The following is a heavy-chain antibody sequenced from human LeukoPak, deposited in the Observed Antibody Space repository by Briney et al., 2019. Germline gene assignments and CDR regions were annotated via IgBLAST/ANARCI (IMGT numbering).Heavy chain of an antibody. CDR3: AKDSGYLGSGSHNFFAK. CDR2: ITWDGGST. CDR1: GFTFDDYA. V-gene: IGHV3-43D*03. J-gene: IGHJ4*02. D-gene: IGHD3-10*01. Sequence: PGGSLRLSCAASGFTFDDYAMHWVRQAPGKGLEWVSLITWDGGSTNYEASVKGRFTMSRDNSRNSLYLQMNSLRVEETAMYYCAKDSGYLGSGSHNFFAKWGQGTLVTVSS.